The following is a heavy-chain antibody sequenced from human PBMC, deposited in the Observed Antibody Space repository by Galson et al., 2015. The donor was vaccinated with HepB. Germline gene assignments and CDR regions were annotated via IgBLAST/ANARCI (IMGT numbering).Heavy chain of an antibody. CDR3: ARGGVTTSKIFGVVTTRGVNGDV. CDR1: GYTFTSYD. J-gene: IGHJ6*02. V-gene: IGHV1-8*01. Sequence: SVKVSCKASGYTFTSYDINWVRQATGQGLEWMGWMNPNSGNTGYAQKFQGRVTMTRNTSISTAYMELSSLRSEDTAVYYCARGGVTTSKIFGVVTTRGVNGDVWGQGTTVTVSS. D-gene: IGHD3-3*01. CDR2: MNPNSGNT.